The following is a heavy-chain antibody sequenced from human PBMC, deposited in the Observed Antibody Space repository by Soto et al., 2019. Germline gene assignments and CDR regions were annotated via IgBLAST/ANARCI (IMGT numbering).Heavy chain of an antibody. CDR1: GFTFSSYG. CDR3: ARDRSPMAPYSYYYYGMDL. J-gene: IGHJ6*02. D-gene: IGHD3-10*01. V-gene: IGHV3-30*03. CDR2: ISYDGSNK. Sequence: GGSLRLSCAASGFTFSSYGMHWVRQAPGKGLEWVAVISYDGSNKYYADSVKGRFTISRDNSKNTLYLQMNSLRAEDTAVYYCARDRSPMAPYSYYYYGMDLWGQGTTVTVSS.